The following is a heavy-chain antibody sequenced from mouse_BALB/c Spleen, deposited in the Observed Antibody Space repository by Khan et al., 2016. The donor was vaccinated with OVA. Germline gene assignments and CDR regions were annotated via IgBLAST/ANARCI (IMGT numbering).Heavy chain of an antibody. J-gene: IGHJ2*01. Sequence: VQLKESGPGLVKPSQSLSPTCTVTGYSITSGYGWNWIRQFPGNKLEWLGSISYSGRTNYNPPLKSRISITRNTSKNQFFLPLNSVTTQDTTTYYCSRTARIKYWGQGITIRVS. V-gene: IGHV3-2*02. CDR3: SRTARIKY. D-gene: IGHD1-2*01. CDR2: ISYSGRT. CDR1: GYSITSGYG.